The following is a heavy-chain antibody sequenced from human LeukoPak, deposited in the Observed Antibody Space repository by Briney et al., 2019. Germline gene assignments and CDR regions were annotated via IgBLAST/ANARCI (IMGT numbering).Heavy chain of an antibody. J-gene: IGHJ5*02. CDR2: IYYSGST. CDR3: ARREPPGAAAGRRNWFDP. CDR1: GGSISSYY. D-gene: IGHD6-13*01. V-gene: IGHV4-59*12. Sequence: PSETLSLTCTVSGGSISSYYWSWIRQPPGKGLEWIGYIYYSGSTNYNPSLKSRVTISVDTSKNQFSLKLSSVPAADTAVYYCARREPPGAAAGRRNWFDPWGQGTLVTASS.